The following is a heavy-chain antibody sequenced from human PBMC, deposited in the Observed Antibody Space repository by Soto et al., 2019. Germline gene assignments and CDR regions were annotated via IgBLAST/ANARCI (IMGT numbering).Heavy chain of an antibody. CDR2: ISTSGGST. Sequence: EVQLLESGGGLVQPGGSLRLSCAASGFTFSSYAMSWVRQAPGKGLEWVLGISTSGGSTYYADSVKGRFTISRDNSKNTLYLQLNSLRAEDTAVYYCAKDYELDYWGQGTLVTVSS. CDR3: AKDYELDY. V-gene: IGHV3-23*01. J-gene: IGHJ4*02. D-gene: IGHD2-2*01. CDR1: GFTFSSYA.